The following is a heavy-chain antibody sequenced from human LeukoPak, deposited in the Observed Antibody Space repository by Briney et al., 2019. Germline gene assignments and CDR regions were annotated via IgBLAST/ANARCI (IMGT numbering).Heavy chain of an antibody. J-gene: IGHJ4*02. V-gene: IGHV3-43*02. D-gene: IGHD6-19*01. CDR3: AKDAVAGTWLHY. CDR2: IRGDGRTT. Sequence: GGSPRLSCAASGFTFGDYAMHWVRQAPGKGLEWVSLIRGDGRTTSYAGSVKGRFTISRDNSKNSLCLQMSSLRGEDTAMYFCAKDAVAGTWLHYWGQGTLVTVSS. CDR1: GFTFGDYA.